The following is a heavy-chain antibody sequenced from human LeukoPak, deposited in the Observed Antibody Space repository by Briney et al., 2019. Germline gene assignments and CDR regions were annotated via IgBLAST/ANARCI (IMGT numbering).Heavy chain of an antibody. V-gene: IGHV3-9*01. CDR2: ISWNSGNK. CDR3: AKDMDFWSGSDH. J-gene: IGHJ4*02. D-gene: IGHD3-3*01. Sequence: GGSLRLSCAASGFIFNDYAMHWVRQPPGKGLEWVSTISWNSGNKLYTDSVKGRFTISRDNAENSLYLQMTGLRPEDTALYYCAKDMDFWSGSDHWGQGTLVTVSS. CDR1: GFIFNDYA.